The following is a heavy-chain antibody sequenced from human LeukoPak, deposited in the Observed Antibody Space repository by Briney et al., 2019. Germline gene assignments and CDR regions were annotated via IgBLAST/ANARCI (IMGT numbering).Heavy chain of an antibody. CDR2: ISSIVSTI. CDR3: AREPNSGSYYVGAFDI. Sequence: QTVGALRLSCAASGVTFSSYEMNWVRQAPGKGVEWGSYISSIVSTIYYADSVKGRVTISRENAKNSLYLKMNSLRAEDTAVYYCAREPNSGSYYVGAFDIWGQGTMVTVSS. CDR1: GVTFSSYE. V-gene: IGHV3-48*03. D-gene: IGHD1-26*01. J-gene: IGHJ3*02.